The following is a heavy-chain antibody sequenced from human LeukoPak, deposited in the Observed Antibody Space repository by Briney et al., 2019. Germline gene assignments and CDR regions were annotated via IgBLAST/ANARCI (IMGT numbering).Heavy chain of an antibody. D-gene: IGHD2-2*01. Sequence: GGSLRLSCAASGFTFSNYAMSWVRQAPGKGLEWVSANSGSGGSTYYADSLKGPFTISRDNSKNTLYLQMNSLRAEDTAIYYCAREGSCSSSSCSGFDYWGQGTLVTVSS. J-gene: IGHJ4*02. CDR2: NSGSGGST. V-gene: IGHV3-23*01. CDR3: AREGSCSSSSCSGFDY. CDR1: GFTFSNYA.